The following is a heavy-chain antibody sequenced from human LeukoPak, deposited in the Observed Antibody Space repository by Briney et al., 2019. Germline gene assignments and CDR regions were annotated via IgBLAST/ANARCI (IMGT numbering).Heavy chain of an antibody. Sequence: GGSLRLSCTASGFSFRDFVVSWVRQAPGKGLEWVGFVRTKADGGTTEYAASVTGRFTISRDDSKFIAHLQMDTLQIEDTAVYYCTRGFAADWGQGALVTVSS. V-gene: IGHV3-49*04. CDR3: TRGFAAD. D-gene: IGHD3-3*01. CDR2: VRTKADGGTT. J-gene: IGHJ4*02. CDR1: GFSFRDFV.